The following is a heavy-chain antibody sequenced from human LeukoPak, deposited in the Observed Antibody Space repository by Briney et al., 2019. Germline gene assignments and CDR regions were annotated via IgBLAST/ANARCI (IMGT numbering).Heavy chain of an antibody. CDR1: GGSISSYY. D-gene: IGHD3-10*01. Sequence: SETLSLTCTVSGGSISSYYWRWIRQPAGKGLEWIGRIYTSGSTNYNPSLKSRVTMSVDTSKNQFSLKLSSVTAADTAVYYCARDLPDYYGSGTYFDYWGQGTLVTVSS. CDR2: IYTSGST. CDR3: ARDLPDYYGSGTYFDY. J-gene: IGHJ4*02. V-gene: IGHV4-4*07.